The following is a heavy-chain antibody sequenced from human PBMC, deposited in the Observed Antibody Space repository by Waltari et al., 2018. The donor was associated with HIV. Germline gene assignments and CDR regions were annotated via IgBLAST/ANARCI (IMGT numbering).Heavy chain of an antibody. D-gene: IGHD5-18*01. V-gene: IGHV3-30*18. CDR2: ISHDGTSK. J-gene: IGHJ6*02. CDR3: AKEKYSYALVDV. Sequence: QVQLVESGGGVVQPGTSLRLSCEASGFMFSYYSMHWVRQAPGKGLEWLAVISHDGTSKYYADSVMGRFTMSRDNSKNTLYLQMNSLRGEDTAVYYCAKEKYSYALVDVWGQGTAVTVSS. CDR1: GFMFSYYS.